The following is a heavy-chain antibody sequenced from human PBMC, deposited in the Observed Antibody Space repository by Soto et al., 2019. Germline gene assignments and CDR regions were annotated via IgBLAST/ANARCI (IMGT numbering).Heavy chain of an antibody. CDR1: GGSINSGGYY. D-gene: IGHD6-13*01. J-gene: IGHJ4*02. V-gene: IGHV4-31*03. CDR2: IFYSGST. CDR3: ARGYRPSGYSSSWVFDY. Sequence: QVQLQESGPGLVQPSQTLSLICTVSGGSINSGGYYWNWIRQHPRTGLEWIGSIFYSGSTYYNPFLRSRVTISADTSDNQFSLPLTSVTAADTAVYFCARGYRPSGYSSSWVFDYWGQGTLVDVSS.